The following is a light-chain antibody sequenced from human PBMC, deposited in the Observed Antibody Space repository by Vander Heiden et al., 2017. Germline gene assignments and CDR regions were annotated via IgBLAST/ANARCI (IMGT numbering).Light chain of an antibody. CDR3: QHDRRSPWS. J-gene: IGKJ1*01. CDR1: ESISSY. Sequence: DIQMTQSPSTLSASVGDRVTISCPASESISSYLAWYQQKAGKAPNLLIYSASTLESGVPSRFSGSGSGTEFTLTISSLQPDDFGTYYCQHDRRSPWSFGQGTKVEIK. CDR2: SAS. V-gene: IGKV1-5*03.